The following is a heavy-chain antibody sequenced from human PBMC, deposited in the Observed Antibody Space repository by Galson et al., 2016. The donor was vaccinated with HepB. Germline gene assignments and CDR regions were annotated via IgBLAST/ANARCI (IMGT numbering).Heavy chain of an antibody. J-gene: IGHJ5*02. Sequence: SETLSLTCAVSGASISDSDWWTWVRHVPGKGLEWIGEIYRTGTSNNNPFLSSRFTLSVDKSRNQFSLNLTSVTAADTAVYYCARAAIIPGARMVFDPWGQGILVTVSS. CDR1: GASISDSDW. D-gene: IGHD2-2*01. CDR3: ARAAIIPGARMVFDP. V-gene: IGHV4-4*02. CDR2: IYRTGTS.